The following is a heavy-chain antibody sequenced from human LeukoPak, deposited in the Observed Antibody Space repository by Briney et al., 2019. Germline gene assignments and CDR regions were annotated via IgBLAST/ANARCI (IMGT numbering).Heavy chain of an antibody. Sequence: PGGSLRVSCAASGLTFSTYSMNWVRQAPGKGLEWVSSISSSSSSIYYSDSVKGRFPVSRDNAKNSLYLQMNSLRDEDTAVYYCAGSLRGGGWYMYWGQGTLVTVSS. CDR1: GLTFSTYS. CDR3: AGSLRGGGWYMY. V-gene: IGHV3-21*01. CDR2: ISSSSSSI. J-gene: IGHJ4*02. D-gene: IGHD6-19*01.